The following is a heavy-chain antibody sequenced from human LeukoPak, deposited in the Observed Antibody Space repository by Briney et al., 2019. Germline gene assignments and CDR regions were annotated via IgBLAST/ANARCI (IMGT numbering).Heavy chain of an antibody. V-gene: IGHV1-18*01. CDR3: ARGGYYYDSSGYWGAFDI. CDR1: GYTFTSYG. D-gene: IGHD3-22*01. J-gene: IGHJ3*02. Sequence: ASVKVSCKASGYTFTSYGISWVRQAPGQGLEWMGWISAYNGNTNYAQKLQGRVTMTTDTSTSTAYMELRSLRSDDTAVYYCARGGYYYDSSGYWGAFDIWGQGTMVTVSS. CDR2: ISAYNGNT.